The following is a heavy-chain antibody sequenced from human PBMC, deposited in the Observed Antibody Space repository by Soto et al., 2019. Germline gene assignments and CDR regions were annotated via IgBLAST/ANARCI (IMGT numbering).Heavy chain of an antibody. J-gene: IGHJ3*02. CDR2: IKSKNDGGTT. CDR3: TTDFQSFLPFIDLGIHSPTKDGFDI. Sequence: EVQLVESGGGLVKPGGSLRVSCAATGFTFTSAWMNWVRQAPGKGLEWVGRIKSKNDGGTTDYAAPVKGRFTISREYSKNTLYLKMNNLETEDTAVYYCTTDFQSFLPFIDLGIHSPTKDGFDIWGQGTMVTVSS. CDR1: GFTFTSAW. D-gene: IGHD7-27*01. V-gene: IGHV3-15*01.